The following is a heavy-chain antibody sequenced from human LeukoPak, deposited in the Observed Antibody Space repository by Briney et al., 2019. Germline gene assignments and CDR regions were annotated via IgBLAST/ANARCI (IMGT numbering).Heavy chain of an antibody. Sequence: SETLSLTCTVSGGSISSYYWSWIRQPPGKGLEWIGYIYYSGSTNYNPSLKSRVTISVDTSKNQFSLKLSSVTAADTAVYYCARGPLYCSSTSCYTNAFDIWGQGTMVTVSS. V-gene: IGHV4-59*01. J-gene: IGHJ3*02. D-gene: IGHD2-2*02. CDR3: ARGPLYCSSTSCYTNAFDI. CDR1: GGSISSYY. CDR2: IYYSGST.